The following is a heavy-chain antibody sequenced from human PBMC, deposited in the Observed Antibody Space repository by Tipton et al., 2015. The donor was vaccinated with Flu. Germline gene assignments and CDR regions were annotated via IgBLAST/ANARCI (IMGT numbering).Heavy chain of an antibody. Sequence: TLSLTCTVFGYSIRSSNYYWGWIRQPPGKGLEWIGSIFHSGNSYHNPSLKSRVTMAVETSKNQFSLKLSSVTAADTAVYYCARRDYSNYVSEPKNWSDSWGQGALVIVSS. V-gene: IGHV4-38-2*02. CDR3: ARRDYSNYVSEPKNWSDS. D-gene: IGHD4-11*01. CDR2: IFHSGNS. J-gene: IGHJ5*01. CDR1: GYSIRSSNYY.